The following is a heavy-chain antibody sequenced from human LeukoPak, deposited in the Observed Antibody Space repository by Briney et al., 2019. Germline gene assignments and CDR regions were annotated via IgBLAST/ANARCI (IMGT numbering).Heavy chain of an antibody. CDR1: GYSFTSYG. J-gene: IGHJ3*02. V-gene: IGHV1-18*01. D-gene: IGHD3-9*01. CDR2: ISAYNGNT. Sequence: GESLKISCKGSGYSFTSYGISWVRQAPGQGLEWMGWISAYNGNTNYAQKLQGRVTMTTDTSTSTAYMELRSLRSDDTAVYYCARGETYYDILTGSGYGAFDIWGQGTMVTVSS. CDR3: ARGETYYDILTGSGYGAFDI.